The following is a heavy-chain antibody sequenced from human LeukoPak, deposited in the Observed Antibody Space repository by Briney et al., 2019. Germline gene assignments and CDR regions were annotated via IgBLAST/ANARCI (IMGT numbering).Heavy chain of an antibody. CDR1: GFTFSSYS. V-gene: IGHV3-33*03. CDR2: IWFDGSNK. J-gene: IGHJ4*02. D-gene: IGHD1-26*01. CDR3: AKGGATRGRFEN. Sequence: PGRSLRLSCAASGFTFSSYSMHWVRQAPGKGLEWVAIIWFDGSNKYYADSVKGRFTISRDNPKNSLYLQMNSLRAEDTAVYYCAKGGATRGRFENWGQGTLVTVSS.